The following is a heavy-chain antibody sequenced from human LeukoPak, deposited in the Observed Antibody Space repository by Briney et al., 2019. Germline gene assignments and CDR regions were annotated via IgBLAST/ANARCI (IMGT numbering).Heavy chain of an antibody. Sequence: GGSLRLSCAASGFAFTTYAMSWVRQAPGKGLEWVSDINSSGDSTYYADSVKGRFTISRDNSKNTLYLQMNSLRAEDTAVYYCAKVSSGWYLFNFDYWGQGTLVTVSS. CDR3: AKVSSGWYLFNFDY. CDR2: INSSGDST. V-gene: IGHV3-23*01. CDR1: GFAFTTYA. D-gene: IGHD6-19*01. J-gene: IGHJ4*02.